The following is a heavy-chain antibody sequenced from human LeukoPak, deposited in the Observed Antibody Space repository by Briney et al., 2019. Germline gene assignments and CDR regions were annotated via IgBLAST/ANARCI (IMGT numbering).Heavy chain of an antibody. Sequence: GGSLRLACAASGFTFRKAWMNWVRQAPGKGLEWVGRIKNRTEGGTTDYAAPVKGRFTISRDDSRNMVFLHMNSLNTGDTAVYFCAAGSGAPGYWGRGTLVTVSS. J-gene: IGHJ4*02. CDR2: IKNRTEGGTT. CDR1: GFTFRKAW. D-gene: IGHD3-10*01. CDR3: AAGSGAPGY. V-gene: IGHV3-15*01.